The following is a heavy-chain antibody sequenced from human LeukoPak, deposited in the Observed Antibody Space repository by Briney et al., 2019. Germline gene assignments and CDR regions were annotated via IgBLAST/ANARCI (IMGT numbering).Heavy chain of an antibody. CDR2: INHSGST. CDR1: GGSFSGYY. D-gene: IGHD3-3*01. V-gene: IGHV4-34*01. CDR3: ARGQDSTSTGYDFWSGYRPHDFDY. J-gene: IGHJ4*02. Sequence: SETLSLTCAVYGGSFSGYYWSWIRQPPGKGLEWIGEINHSGSTNYSPSLKSRVTISVDTSKNQFSLKLSSVTAADTAVYYCARGQDSTSTGYDFWSGYRPHDFDYWGQGTLVTVSS.